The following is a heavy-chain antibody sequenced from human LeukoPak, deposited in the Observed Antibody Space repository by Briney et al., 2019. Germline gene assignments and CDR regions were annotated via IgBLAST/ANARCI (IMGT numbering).Heavy chain of an antibody. D-gene: IGHD3-3*01. CDR1: GGTFSSYA. Sequence: SVKVSCKASGGTFSSYAISWVRQAPGQGLEWMGRIIPILGIANYAQKFQGRVTITADKSTSTAYMELSSLRSEDTAAYYCARDTIFGAHWGQGTLVTVSS. CDR2: IIPILGIA. V-gene: IGHV1-69*04. CDR3: ARDTIFGAH. J-gene: IGHJ4*02.